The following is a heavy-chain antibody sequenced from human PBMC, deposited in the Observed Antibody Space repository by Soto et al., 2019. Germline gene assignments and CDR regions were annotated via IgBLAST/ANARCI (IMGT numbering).Heavy chain of an antibody. CDR1: GFTFTTSA. CDR2: IVVGSGNT. Sequence: SFKVSCKASGFTFTTSALQWWRQARGQRLEWIGWIVVGSGNTNYAQKFQERVTITRDMSTSTAYLVLSSLRSADTAVYYCAALYYDSVWGSYRRPLFDIWGQGTLVTVSS. J-gene: IGHJ3*02. V-gene: IGHV1-58*01. CDR3: AALYYDSVWGSYRRPLFDI. D-gene: IGHD3-16*02.